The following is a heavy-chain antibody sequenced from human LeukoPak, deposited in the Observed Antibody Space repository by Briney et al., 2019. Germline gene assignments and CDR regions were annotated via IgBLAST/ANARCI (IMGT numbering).Heavy chain of an antibody. CDR3: ARDADGNDQGGFDY. CDR1: GFTFSTYA. J-gene: IGHJ4*02. Sequence: PGRSLRLSCAASGFTFSTYAMHWVRQAPGKGLEWVAVISYDGSHKYFADSVKGRFTISRDNSKNTLYLQMNSLRAEDTAMYYCARDADGNDQGGFDYWGQGILVTVSS. CDR2: ISYDGSHK. V-gene: IGHV3-30*04. D-gene: IGHD1-1*01.